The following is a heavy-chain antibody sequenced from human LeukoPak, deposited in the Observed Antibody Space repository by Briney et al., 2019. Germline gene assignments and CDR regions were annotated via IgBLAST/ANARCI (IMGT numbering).Heavy chain of an antibody. V-gene: IGHV4-4*07. CDR3: ARDDSGYDGTDAFDI. J-gene: IGHJ3*02. Sequence: PSETLSLTCTVSGGSISSYYWSWVRQPAGKGLEWIGRIYTSGSTNYNPSLKSRVTMSVDTSKNQFSLKLSSVTAADTAVYYCARDDSGYDGTDAFDIWGQGTMVTVSS. D-gene: IGHD5-12*01. CDR1: GGSISSYY. CDR2: IYTSGST.